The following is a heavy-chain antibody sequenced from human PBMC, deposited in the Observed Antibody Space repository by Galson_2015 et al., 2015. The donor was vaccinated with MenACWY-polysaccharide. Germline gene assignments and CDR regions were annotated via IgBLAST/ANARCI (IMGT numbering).Heavy chain of an antibody. Sequence: SLRLSCAASGFTFNSYTMSWVRQAPGKGLEWVSAISGSGASTYYADSVKGRFTISRDNSKSTLYLQMNSLRAEDTAVYYCANPGLSTVRSSDVDYWGQGTLVTVSS. CDR2: ISGSGAST. J-gene: IGHJ4*02. V-gene: IGHV3-23*01. CDR3: ANPGLSTVRSSDVDY. D-gene: IGHD4-17*01. CDR1: GFTFNSYT.